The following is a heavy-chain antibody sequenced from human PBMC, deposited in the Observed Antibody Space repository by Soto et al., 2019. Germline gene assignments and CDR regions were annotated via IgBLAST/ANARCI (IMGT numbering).Heavy chain of an antibody. CDR1: GGSISSYY. CDR3: VRDYLLAGFDT. D-gene: IGHD6-19*01. CDR2: VYYSGSS. Sequence: PSETLSLTCTISGGSISSYYWSWIRQTPGKGLEWIGYVYYSGSSNYNPSLKSRVGMSIDTSKNQFSLELKSVTAADTATYYCVRDYLLAGFDTWGQGTTVTVSS. J-gene: IGHJ6*02. V-gene: IGHV4-59*01.